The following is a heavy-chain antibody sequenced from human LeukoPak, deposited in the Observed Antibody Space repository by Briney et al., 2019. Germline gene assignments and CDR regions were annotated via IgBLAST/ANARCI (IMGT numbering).Heavy chain of an antibody. D-gene: IGHD1-7*01. J-gene: IGHJ4*02. CDR1: GGSISSGDYY. CDR2: IYYSGST. Sequence: SETLSLTCTVSGGSISSGDYYWSWIRQPPGKGLEWIGYIYYSGSTYYNPSLKSRVTISVDTSKNQFSLKLSSVTAADTAVYYCARVRNYAWVLDYWGQGTLVTVSS. V-gene: IGHV4-30-4*01. CDR3: ARVRNYAWVLDY.